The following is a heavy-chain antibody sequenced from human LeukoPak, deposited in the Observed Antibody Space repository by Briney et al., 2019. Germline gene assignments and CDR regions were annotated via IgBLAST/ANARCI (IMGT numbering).Heavy chain of an antibody. D-gene: IGHD5-12*01. CDR1: GFTFSSFW. V-gene: IGHV3-33*08. J-gene: IGHJ4*02. CDR2: IWYDGSNK. Sequence: GGSLRLSCAVSGFTFSSFWMHWARQAPGKGLEWVAVIWYDGSNKYYADSVKGRFTISRDNSKNTLYLQMNSLRAEDTAVYYCARAGPQRGYDNIDYWGQGTLVTVSS. CDR3: ARAGPQRGYDNIDY.